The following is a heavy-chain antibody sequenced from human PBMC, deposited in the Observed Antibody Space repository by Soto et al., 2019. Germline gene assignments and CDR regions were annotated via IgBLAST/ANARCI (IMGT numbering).Heavy chain of an antibody. CDR2: IKSKTDGGTT. CDR3: TAQTYYDFWSGYPYYFDY. V-gene: IGHV3-15*01. J-gene: IGHJ4*02. D-gene: IGHD3-3*01. CDR1: GFTFSNAW. Sequence: EVQLVESGGGLVKPGGSLRLSCAASGFTFSNAWMSWVRQAPGKGLEWVGRIKSKTDGGTTDYAAPVKGRFTSSRDDSKNTLYLQMNSLKTEDTAVYYCTAQTYYDFWSGYPYYFDYWGQGTLVTVSS.